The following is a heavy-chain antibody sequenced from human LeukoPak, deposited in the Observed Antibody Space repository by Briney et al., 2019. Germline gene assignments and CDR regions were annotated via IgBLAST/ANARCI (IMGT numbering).Heavy chain of an antibody. V-gene: IGHV4-61*05. D-gene: IGHD3-9*01. CDR2: IYYSGST. Sequence: SETLSLTCTVSGGSISSSSYYWGWIRQPPGKGLEWIGYIYYSGSTNYNPSLKSRVTISEDTSKNQVTLKFSSVTAAETALYYCAGHPPILPYVDWSGPGAFDIWGQGTMVTVSS. CDR3: AGHPPILPYVDWSGPGAFDI. CDR1: GGSISSSSYY. J-gene: IGHJ3*02.